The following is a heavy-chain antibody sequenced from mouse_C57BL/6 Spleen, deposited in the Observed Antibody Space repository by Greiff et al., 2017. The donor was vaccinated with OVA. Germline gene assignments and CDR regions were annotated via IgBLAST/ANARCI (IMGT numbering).Heavy chain of an antibody. CDR1: GFTFSDYG. Sequence: EVQLVESGGGLVKPGGSLKLSCAASGFTFSDYGMHWVRQAPEKGLEWVAYISSGSSTIYYADTVKGRFTISRDNAKNTLFLQMTSLRSEDTAMYYCANYGYYYAMDYWGQGTSVTVSS. V-gene: IGHV5-17*01. CDR3: ANYGYYYAMDY. J-gene: IGHJ4*01. CDR2: ISSGSSTI. D-gene: IGHD1-1*01.